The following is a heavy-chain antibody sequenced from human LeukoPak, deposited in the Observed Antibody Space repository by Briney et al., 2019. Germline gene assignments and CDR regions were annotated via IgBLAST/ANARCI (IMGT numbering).Heavy chain of an antibody. V-gene: IGHV4-34*01. J-gene: IGHJ4*02. Sequence: SETLSLTCAVYDGSFSGCYWSWLRQPPGKGLEWIGEINHSGSTNYNPSLKSRVTISVDTSKNQFSLKLSSVTAADTAVYYCARGVGYSSGWYVKGYFDYWGQGTLVTVSS. CDR2: INHSGST. CDR1: DGSFSGCY. D-gene: IGHD6-19*01. CDR3: ARGVGYSSGWYVKGYFDY.